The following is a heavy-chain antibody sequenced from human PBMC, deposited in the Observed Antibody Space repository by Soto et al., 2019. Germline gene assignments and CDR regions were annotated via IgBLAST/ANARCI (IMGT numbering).Heavy chain of an antibody. V-gene: IGHV1-8*01. CDR2: MNPNSGNT. Sequence: ASVKVSCKASGYTFTSYDINWVRQATGQGLEWMGWMNPNSGNTGYAQKFQGRVTMTRNTSISTAYMELSSLRSEDTAVYYCAVIPDGGLLLYFDYWGQGTLVTVAS. CDR1: GYTFTSYD. J-gene: IGHJ4*02. D-gene: IGHD3-10*01. CDR3: AVIPDGGLLLYFDY.